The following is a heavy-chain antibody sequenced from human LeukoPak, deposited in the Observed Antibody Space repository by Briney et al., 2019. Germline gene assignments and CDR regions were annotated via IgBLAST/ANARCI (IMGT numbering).Heavy chain of an antibody. Sequence: ASVKVSCKASGYTFTGYYMHWVRQAPGQGLEWMGWINPNSGGTNYAQKFQGRVTMTRDTSISTVYLQWSSLKASDTAIYYCARLEDWNYLGGDYWGQGTLVTVSS. V-gene: IGHV1-2*02. D-gene: IGHD1-7*01. CDR3: ARLEDWNYLGGDY. CDR1: GYTFTGYY. J-gene: IGHJ4*02. CDR2: INPNSGGT.